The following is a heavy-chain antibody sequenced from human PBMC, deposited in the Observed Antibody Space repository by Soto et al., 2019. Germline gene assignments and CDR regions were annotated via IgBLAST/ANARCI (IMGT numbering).Heavy chain of an antibody. V-gene: IGHV1-58*01. CDR2: IVVGSGNT. J-gene: IGHJ6*02. D-gene: IGHD2-8*01. Sequence: GASVKVSCKASGYTFTSSAVQWVRQARGQRLEWIGWIVVGSGNTNYAQKFQERVTITRDMSTSTAYMELSSLRSEDTAVYYCAAGHHCTNGVCYTGSDYYYAMDVWGQGTTVTVSS. CDR3: AAGHHCTNGVCYTGSDYYYAMDV. CDR1: GYTFTSSA.